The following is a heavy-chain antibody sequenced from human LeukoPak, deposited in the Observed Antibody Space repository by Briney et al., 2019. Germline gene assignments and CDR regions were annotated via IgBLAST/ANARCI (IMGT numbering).Heavy chain of an antibody. J-gene: IGHJ4*02. D-gene: IGHD3-22*01. CDR3: ARDLSYYDSSGYYDYFDY. CDR1: GFTFSSYS. V-gene: IGHV3-48*04. Sequence: GGSLRLSCAASGFTFSSYSMNWVRQAPGKGLEWVSYISSSGSTIYYADSVKGRFTISRDNAKNSLYLQMNSLRAEDTAVYYCARDLSYYDSSGYYDYFDYWGQGTLVTVSS. CDR2: ISSSGSTI.